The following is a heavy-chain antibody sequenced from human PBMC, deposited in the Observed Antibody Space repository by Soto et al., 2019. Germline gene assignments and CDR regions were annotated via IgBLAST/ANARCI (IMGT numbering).Heavy chain of an antibody. CDR2: ISYDGSNK. J-gene: IGHJ3*02. D-gene: IGHD6-19*01. Sequence: QVQLVESGGGVVQPGRSLRLSCAASGFTFSSYGMHWVRQAPGKGLEWVAVISYDGSNKYYADSVKGRFTISRDNSKNTLYLQMNSLRAEDTAVYYCVLTVAHTWNDAFDIWGQVTMVTVSS. CDR3: VLTVAHTWNDAFDI. V-gene: IGHV3-30*03. CDR1: GFTFSSYG.